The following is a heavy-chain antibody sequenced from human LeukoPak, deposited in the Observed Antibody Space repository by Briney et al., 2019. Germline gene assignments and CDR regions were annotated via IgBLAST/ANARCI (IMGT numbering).Heavy chain of an antibody. J-gene: IGHJ4*02. CDR3: ARDEGIVIVLGTHDY. D-gene: IGHD2/OR15-2a*01. CDR2: ISAYNGYT. V-gene: IGHV1-18*01. Sequence: GASVKVSCKGYGYTFTNFGITWVRQAPGQGLEWMGWISAYNGYTNYAQKLQGRVTMTTETSTSTVYMELRSLRFDDTAVYYCARDEGIVIVLGTHDYWGQGTLVTVSS. CDR1: GYTFTNFG.